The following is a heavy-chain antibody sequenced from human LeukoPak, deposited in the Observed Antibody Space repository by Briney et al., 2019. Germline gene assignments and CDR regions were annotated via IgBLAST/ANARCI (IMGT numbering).Heavy chain of an antibody. V-gene: IGHV1-18*01. CDR3: ATHFIAVSNYYGMDV. D-gene: IGHD6-19*01. J-gene: IGHJ6*02. CDR1: GYTFTSYG. Sequence: GASVKVSCKASGYTFTSYGISWVLQAPGQGLEWMGWISPDSGDTTYAHNLQGRVTMTTDTFTSTAYMELRSLRSDDTAVYYCATHFIAVSNYYGMDVWGQGTTVTVSS. CDR2: ISPDSGDT.